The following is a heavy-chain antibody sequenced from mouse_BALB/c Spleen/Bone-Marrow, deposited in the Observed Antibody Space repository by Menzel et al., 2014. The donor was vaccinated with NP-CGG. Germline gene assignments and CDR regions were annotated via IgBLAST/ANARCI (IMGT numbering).Heavy chain of an antibody. J-gene: IGHJ3*01. Sequence: EVKLLESGAELVKPGASVKLSCTASGFNIKDTYMHWVRQRPEQGLEWIGRIDPANDNTKYDPKFQGKATITADTSSNTAYLQLSSLTSEDTAVYYCASYYYGRSSFTYWGQGTLVTVSA. V-gene: IGHV14-3*02. CDR2: IDPANDNT. D-gene: IGHD1-1*01. CDR1: GFNIKDTY. CDR3: ASYYYGRSSFTY.